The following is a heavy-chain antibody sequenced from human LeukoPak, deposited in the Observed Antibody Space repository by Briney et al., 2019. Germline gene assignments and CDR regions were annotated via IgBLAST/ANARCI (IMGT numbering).Heavy chain of an antibody. CDR3: ATTPVGSTRFFDF. J-gene: IGHJ4*02. Sequence: SETLSLTCTVSGGSISSSSYYWGWIRQPPGKGLEWIGSIYYSGSTYYNPSLKSRVTISVDTSKNQFSLKLSSVTAADTAVYYCATTPVGSTRFFDFWGPGTLLSVSS. CDR1: GGSISSSSYY. D-gene: IGHD1-26*01. V-gene: IGHV4-39*07. CDR2: IYYSGST.